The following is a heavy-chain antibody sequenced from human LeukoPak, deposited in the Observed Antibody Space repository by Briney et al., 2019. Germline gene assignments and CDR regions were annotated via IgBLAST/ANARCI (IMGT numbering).Heavy chain of an antibody. CDR2: IHHGGTT. V-gene: IGHV4-34*01. CDR1: GESFSDQY. J-gene: IGHJ4*02. Sequence: SQILSLTCAIYGESFSDQYWTWIRQPPGKGLEWIGEIHHGGTTNYNPSFKSRVALPLDKPKNQFSLRLSFVTAADTAIYCCARRSYNLSWRSNRYYFDYWGRGTLVTVSS. D-gene: IGHD1-14*01. CDR3: ARRSYNLSWRSNRYYFDY.